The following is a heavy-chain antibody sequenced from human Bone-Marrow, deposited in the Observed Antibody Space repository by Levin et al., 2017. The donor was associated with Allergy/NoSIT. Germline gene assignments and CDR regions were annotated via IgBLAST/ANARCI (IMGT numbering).Heavy chain of an antibody. J-gene: IGHJ3*02. CDR2: INSDGSST. CDR1: GFTFSSYW. Sequence: GESLKISCAASGFTFSSYWMHWVRQAPGKGLVWVSRINSDGSSTSYADSVKGRFTISRDNAKNTLYLQMNSLRAEDTAVYYCARRVEEQWLVRGDAFDSWGQGTMVTVSS. CDR3: ARRVEEQWLVRGDAFDS. V-gene: IGHV3-74*01. D-gene: IGHD6-19*01.